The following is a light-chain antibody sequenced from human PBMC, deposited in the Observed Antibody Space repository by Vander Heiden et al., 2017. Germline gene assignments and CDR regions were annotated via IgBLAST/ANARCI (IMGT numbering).Light chain of an antibody. CDR3: QQQNNGHPSIT. J-gene: IGKJ5*01. CDR2: DES. V-gene: IGKV3-11*01. CDR1: QSVSSY. Sequence: EIVLTQSPATLSLSPGERDTLSCRASQSVSSYLDWYKQKPGQAPRLLIYDESNRAKGIDARFSGSGDGTDVNLTITSREPEDFEVYYCQQQNNGHPSITFGQGTQVDIK.